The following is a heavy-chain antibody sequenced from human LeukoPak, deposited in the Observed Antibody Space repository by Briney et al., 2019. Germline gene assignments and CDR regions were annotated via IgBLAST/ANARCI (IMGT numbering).Heavy chain of an antibody. CDR3: ARDSERRDGFSLYFFDY. CDR1: GFTFSSYT. CDR2: ISSGSTYR. Sequence: KTGGSLRLSCTASGFTFSSYTMNWVRQAPGKGLEWVSSISSGSTYRYYADSVKGRFTISRDNAENSLFLQMDSLRAEDTALYYCARDSERRDGFSLYFFDYWGRGTPVTVSS. D-gene: IGHD5-24*01. V-gene: IGHV3-21*01. J-gene: IGHJ4*02.